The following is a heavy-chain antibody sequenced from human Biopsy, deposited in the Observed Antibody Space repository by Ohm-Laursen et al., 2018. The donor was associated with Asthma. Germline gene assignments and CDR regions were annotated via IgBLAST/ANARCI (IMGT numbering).Heavy chain of an antibody. CDR2: ISYSGST. D-gene: IGHD2-15*01. V-gene: IGHV4-61*01. J-gene: IGHJ2*01. Sequence: PSETLSLTCTVSGGSVSSGSYYWSWIRQPPGKGLAWVSYISYSGSTDYNPSLKSRLIISMDTSKNQFSLKLSSVTAADTAVYYCARVPTTLRYFDLWGRGTLVTVSS. CDR1: GGSVSSGSYY. CDR3: ARVPTTLRYFDL.